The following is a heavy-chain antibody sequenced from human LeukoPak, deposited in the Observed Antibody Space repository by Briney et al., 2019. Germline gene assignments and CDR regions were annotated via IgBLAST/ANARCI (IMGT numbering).Heavy chain of an antibody. CDR3: ARLGLSLYYFDY. Sequence: PLETLSLTCTVSGGSISSSSYYWGWIRQPPGKGLEWIGSIYYSGSTYYNPSLKSRVTISVDTSKNQFSLKLSSVTAADTAVYYCARLGLSLYYFDYWGQGTLVTVSS. CDR1: GGSISSSSYY. V-gene: IGHV4-39*01. CDR2: IYYSGST. J-gene: IGHJ4*02.